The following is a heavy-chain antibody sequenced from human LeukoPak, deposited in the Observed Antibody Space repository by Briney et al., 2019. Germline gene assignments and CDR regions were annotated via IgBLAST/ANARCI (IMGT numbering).Heavy chain of an antibody. CDR1: GYTFTGYY. J-gene: IGHJ3*02. CDR2: INPNSGGT. D-gene: IGHD5-12*01. Sequence: ASVKVSSKASGYTFTGYYMHWVRQAAGQGLEWMGWINPNSGGTNYAQKFQGRVTMTRDTSISTAYMELSRLRSDDTAVYYCARFGGGYAHAFDIWGQGTMVTVSS. CDR3: ARFGGGYAHAFDI. V-gene: IGHV1-2*02.